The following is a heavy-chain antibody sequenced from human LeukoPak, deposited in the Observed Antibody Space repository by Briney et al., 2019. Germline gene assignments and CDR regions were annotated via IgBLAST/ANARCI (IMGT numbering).Heavy chain of an antibody. D-gene: IGHD2-15*01. V-gene: IGHV3-48*01. CDR2: ISSDSGAR. Sequence: PGGSLRLSCGASGLTFSTYSMNWVRQAPGKGLEWVSYISSDSGARYYADSVKGRFTISRDNAKNSLYLQMNSLGAEDTAVYYCARATQPGFDPWGQGTLVTVSS. CDR3: ARATQPGFDP. J-gene: IGHJ5*02. CDR1: GLTFSTYS.